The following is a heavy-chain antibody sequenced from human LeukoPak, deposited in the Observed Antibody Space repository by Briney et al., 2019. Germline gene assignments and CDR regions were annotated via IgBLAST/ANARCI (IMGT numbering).Heavy chain of an antibody. V-gene: IGHV4-59*12. CDR1: GGSIRSYY. CDR2: IYYSGIT. D-gene: IGHD3-22*01. CDR3: ARTMGYYDSSGYYLDY. Sequence: SETLSLTCTVSGGSIRSYYCSWIRHPPRQGLERIGSIYYSGITYYNPYLKSRVTISVDTSKNQFSLKLSSVTAADTAVYYCARTMGYYDSSGYYLDYWGQGTLVTVSS. J-gene: IGHJ4*02.